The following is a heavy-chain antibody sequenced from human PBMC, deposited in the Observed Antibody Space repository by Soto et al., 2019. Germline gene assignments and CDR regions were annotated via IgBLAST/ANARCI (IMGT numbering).Heavy chain of an antibody. V-gene: IGHV5-51*07. J-gene: IGHJ4*02. Sequence: GWKQQMPGKGLEWMGIIYPGDSDTRYSPSFQGQVTISADKSISTAYLQWSSLKASDTAMYYCARRAYSSSWNYFDYWGQGTQVTVSS. D-gene: IGHD6-13*01. CDR2: IYPGDSDT. CDR3: ARRAYSSSWNYFDY.